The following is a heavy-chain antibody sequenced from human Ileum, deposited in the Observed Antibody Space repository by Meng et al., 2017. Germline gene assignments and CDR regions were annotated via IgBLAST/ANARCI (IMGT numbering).Heavy chain of an antibody. J-gene: IGHJ4*02. D-gene: IGHD4-23*01. CDR1: MGSIRINTY. Sequence: QGQLQGSGPGLVGPSGTLSLTCAVYMGSIRINTYWSWVRQPPGKGLEWIGQISHSGSAYYNPSLKSRVTMSVDKSKSQFSLMLTSVTAADTAIYYCARHGGYSQDFWGQGTLVTVSS. CDR2: ISHSGSA. V-gene: IGHV4-4*02. CDR3: ARHGGYSQDF.